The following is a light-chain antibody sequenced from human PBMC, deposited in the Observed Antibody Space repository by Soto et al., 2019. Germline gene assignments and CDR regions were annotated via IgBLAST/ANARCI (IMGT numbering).Light chain of an antibody. CDR2: GAT. J-gene: IGKJ2*01. V-gene: IGKV3-20*01. Sequence: EIVLTQSPGTLSLSPGERATLSCRASQSVSSSYLAWYQQKPGQAPRLLIYGATSMATGIPDWFSGSGSGTDFTLNSSRLEPEDFAVYYCQQYGSSPYSFGQGTKMEIK. CDR1: QSVSSSY. CDR3: QQYGSSPYS.